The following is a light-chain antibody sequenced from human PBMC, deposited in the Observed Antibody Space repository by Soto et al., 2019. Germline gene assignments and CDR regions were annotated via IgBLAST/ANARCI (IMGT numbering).Light chain of an antibody. Sequence: TQARNSLSLGQRVGPARSCSAIQSVSSSYLAWYQQKPGQAPRLLIYGASARATDIPARFSGSASGTEFALTISRLQSEAFAVYYCQQYTNGPPWLVGGGTKLDIK. V-gene: IGKV3-15*01. CDR3: QQYTNGPPWL. CDR1: QSVSSSY. CDR2: GAS. J-gene: IGKJ4*01.